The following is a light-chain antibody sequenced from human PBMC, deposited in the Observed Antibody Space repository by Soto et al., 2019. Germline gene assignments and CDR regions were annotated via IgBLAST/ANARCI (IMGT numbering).Light chain of an antibody. CDR1: SSDVGGYNY. CDR2: DVS. V-gene: IGLV2-14*01. Sequence: QSVLTQPASVSGSPGQSITISCTGTSSDVGGYNYVSWYQQHPGKAPNLMIYDVSNRPSWVSNRFSGSKSGNTASLTFSGFQAVDEADYYCSSYTSSSTLYGFGTGTKVTVL. J-gene: IGLJ1*01. CDR3: SSYTSSSTLYG.